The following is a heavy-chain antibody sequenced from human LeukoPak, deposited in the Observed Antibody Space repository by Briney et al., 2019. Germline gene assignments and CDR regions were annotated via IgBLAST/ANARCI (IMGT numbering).Heavy chain of an antibody. Sequence: GASVKVSCKASGYTFTGYYMHWVRQAPGQGLEWMGWINPNSGGTNYAQKFQGRVTMTRDTSISTAYMELSRLRSDDTAVYYCARGPYSSGWYPFDYWGQGTLVTVSS. D-gene: IGHD6-19*01. J-gene: IGHJ4*02. CDR1: GYTFTGYY. V-gene: IGHV1-2*02. CDR3: ARGPYSSGWYPFDY. CDR2: INPNSGGT.